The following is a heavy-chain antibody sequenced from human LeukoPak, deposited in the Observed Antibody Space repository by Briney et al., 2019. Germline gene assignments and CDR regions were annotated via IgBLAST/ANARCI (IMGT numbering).Heavy chain of an antibody. CDR2: INPNSGGT. D-gene: IGHD3-22*01. CDR3: ASPPRYDSSGYYQGGDAFDI. V-gene: IGHV1-2*02. CDR1: GYTFTGYY. J-gene: IGHJ3*02. Sequence: ASVKVSCKASGYTFTGYYMHWVRQAPGQGLEWMGWINPNSGGTNYAQKFQGRVTITADKSTSTAYMELSSLRSEDTAVYYCASPPRYDSSGYYQGGDAFDIWGQGTMVTVSS.